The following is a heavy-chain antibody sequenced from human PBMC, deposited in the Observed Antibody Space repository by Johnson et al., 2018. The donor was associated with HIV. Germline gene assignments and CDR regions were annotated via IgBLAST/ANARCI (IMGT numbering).Heavy chain of an antibody. J-gene: IGHJ3*02. CDR2: ISWNSGTI. CDR3: GKVDNYYGGAFDI. V-gene: IGHV3-9*01. D-gene: IGHD3-22*01. Sequence: VLLVESGGGLVQPGRSLTLSCAASGFTFDDYAMHWVRQAPGKGLEWVSGISWNSGTICYADSVKGRFTISRDNAKNSLYLQMNRLRTEDKAFYYCGKVDNYYGGAFDIWGQGTMVTVSS. CDR1: GFTFDDYA.